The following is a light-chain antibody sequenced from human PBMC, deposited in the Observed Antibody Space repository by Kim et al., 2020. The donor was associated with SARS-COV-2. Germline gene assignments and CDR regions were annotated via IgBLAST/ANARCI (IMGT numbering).Light chain of an antibody. CDR1: QSVSSN. V-gene: IGKV3-15*01. Sequence: EIVMTQSPATLSVSPGERATLSCRASQSVSSNLAWYQQKPGQAPRLLIYGASTRVTGIPSRFSGSGSGTEFTLTISSLQSEDFAVYSCQQYNNWPYTFGQGTKLEIK. CDR2: GAS. CDR3: QQYNNWPYT. J-gene: IGKJ2*01.